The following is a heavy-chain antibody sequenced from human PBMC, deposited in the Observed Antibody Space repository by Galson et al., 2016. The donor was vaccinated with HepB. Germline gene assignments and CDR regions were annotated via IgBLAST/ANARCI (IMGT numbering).Heavy chain of an antibody. CDR3: VRYNWGVWPVTFGI. D-gene: IGHD1-20*01. CDR1: GYTFTGYY. CDR2: INSNNGGT. Sequence: SVKVSCKASGYTFTGYYLHWVRQAPGQGLEWMGWINSNNGGTKYAPKFQGRVTMTRDTSITTVYMELSSLISGDTAVYFCVRYNWGVWPVTFGIWGQGTKVAVSS. V-gene: IGHV1-2*02. J-gene: IGHJ3*02.